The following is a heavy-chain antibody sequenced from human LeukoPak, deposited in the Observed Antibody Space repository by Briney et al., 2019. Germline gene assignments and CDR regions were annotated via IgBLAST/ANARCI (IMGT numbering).Heavy chain of an antibody. CDR1: GGSISSYY. J-gene: IGHJ4*02. D-gene: IGHD4-17*01. CDR3: ARGKAVTYFDY. V-gene: IGHV4-59*01. CDR2: IYYSGST. Sequence: SETLSLTCTVSGGSISSYYWSWIRQPPGKGLEWIGYIYYSGSTNYNPSLKSRVTISVDTSKNQFSLKLSSVTAADTAVYYCARGKAVTYFDYWGQGTLVTVSS.